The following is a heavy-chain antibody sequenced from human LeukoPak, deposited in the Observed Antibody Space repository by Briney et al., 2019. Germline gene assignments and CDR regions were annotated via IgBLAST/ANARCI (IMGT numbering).Heavy chain of an antibody. V-gene: IGHV1-2*06. CDR2: INPNSGGT. J-gene: IGHJ4*02. CDR1: GYTFTGYY. D-gene: IGHD3-3*01. Sequence: ASEKVSCKASGYTFTGYYMHWVRQAPGQGLEWMGRINPNSGGTNYAQKFQGRVTMTRDTSISTAYMELSRLRSDDTAVYYCARVGNYDFWSGYHGYYFDYWGQGTLVTVSS. CDR3: ARVGNYDFWSGYHGYYFDY.